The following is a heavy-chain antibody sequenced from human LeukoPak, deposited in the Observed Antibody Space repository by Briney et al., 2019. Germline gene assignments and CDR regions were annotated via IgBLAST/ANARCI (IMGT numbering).Heavy chain of an antibody. CDR3: AKGMIVVVPAAPFDY. J-gene: IGHJ4*02. CDR1: GSTFDDYA. D-gene: IGHD2-2*01. V-gene: IGHV3-43D*04. CDR2: ISWDGGST. Sequence: GGSLRLSCAASGSTFDDYAMHWVRQAPGKGLEWVSLISWDGGSTYYADSVKGRFTISRDNSKNSLYLQMNSLRAEDTALYYCAKGMIVVVPAAPFDYWGQGTLVTVSS.